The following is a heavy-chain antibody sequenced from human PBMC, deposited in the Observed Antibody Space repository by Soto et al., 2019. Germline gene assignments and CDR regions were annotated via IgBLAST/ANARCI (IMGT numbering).Heavy chain of an antibody. D-gene: IGHD6-25*01. V-gene: IGHV4-4*02. CDR2: IHHGGNS. J-gene: IGHJ4*02. Sequence: SDTLCLTCAVSGDSIISYKWWSWVRQAPGKGLEWIGEIHHGGNSKYNPSLKSRVIISVDRSKNQFSLNLTSVTDADTAVYYCARGESQQQRDYWGQGTLVTVSS. CDR3: ARGESQQQRDY. CDR1: GDSIISYKW.